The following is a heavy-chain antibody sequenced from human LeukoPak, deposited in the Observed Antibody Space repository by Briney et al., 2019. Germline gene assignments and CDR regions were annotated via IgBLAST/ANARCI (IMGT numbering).Heavy chain of an antibody. J-gene: IGHJ4*02. CDR1: GGSISSGGYY. V-gene: IGHV4-31*03. CDR2: IYYSGST. CDR3: ARADDSSGISSGP. Sequence: SQTLSLTCTVSGGSISSGGYYWSWIRQHPGKGLEWIGYIYYSGSTNYNPSLKSRVTISVDTSKNQFSLKLSSVTAADTAVYYCARADDSSGISSGPWGQGTLVTVSS. D-gene: IGHD3-22*01.